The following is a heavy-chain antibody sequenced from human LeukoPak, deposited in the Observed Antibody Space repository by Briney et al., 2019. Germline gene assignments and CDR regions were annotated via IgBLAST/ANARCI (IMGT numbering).Heavy chain of an antibody. CDR1: GFTFSNAW. V-gene: IGHV3-15*01. J-gene: IGHJ4*02. D-gene: IGHD3-10*01. Sequence: GGSLRLSCAASGFTFSNAWMSWVRQAPGKGLEWVGRIKSKTDGGTTDYAAPVKGRFTISRGDSKNTLYLQMNSLKTEDTAVYYCARGPMVRTNLFDYWGQGTLVTVSS. CDR3: ARGPMVRTNLFDY. CDR2: IKSKTDGGTT.